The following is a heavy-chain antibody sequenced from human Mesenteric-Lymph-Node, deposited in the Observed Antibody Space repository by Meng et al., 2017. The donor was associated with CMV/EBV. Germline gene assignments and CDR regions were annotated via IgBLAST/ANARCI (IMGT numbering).Heavy chain of an antibody. J-gene: IGHJ4*02. D-gene: IGHD3-10*01. V-gene: IGHV1-69*05. CDR3: AKDRGLTVSSIPFDY. CDR2: IIPIFGTA. CDR1: GGTFSSYA. Sequence: SVNSCKASGGTFSSYAISWVRQAPGQGLEWMGGIIPIFGTANYAQKFQGRVTITTDESTSTAYMELSSLRAEDTAVYYCAKDRGLTVSSIPFDYWGQGTLVTVSS.